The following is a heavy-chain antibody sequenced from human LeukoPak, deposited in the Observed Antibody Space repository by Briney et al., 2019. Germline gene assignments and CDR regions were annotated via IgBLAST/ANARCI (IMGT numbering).Heavy chain of an antibody. J-gene: IGHJ4*02. CDR2: IWYDGSNK. D-gene: IGHD6-6*01. V-gene: IGHV3-33*06. Sequence: GGSLRLSCAASGFTFSSYGMHWVRQAPGKGLEWVAVIWYDGSNKYYADSVKGRFTISRDNSKNTLYLQMNSLRAEDTAVYYCAKDRYSSSSGYYFDYWGQGTLVTVSS. CDR3: AKDRYSSSSGYYFDY. CDR1: GFTFSSYG.